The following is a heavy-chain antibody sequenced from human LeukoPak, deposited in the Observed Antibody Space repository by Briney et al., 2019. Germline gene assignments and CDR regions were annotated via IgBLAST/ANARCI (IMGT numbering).Heavy chain of an antibody. CDR3: ARYFSGGQFKWFDP. D-gene: IGHD1-26*01. CDR2: IYHGGSA. Sequence: SQTLSLTCAVSGDSISSGGYSWSWIRQPPGKGLEWIGYIYHGGSAYYSPSLKSRANISVDKSKNQFSLKLSSVTVADTAVYYCARYFSGGQFKWFDPWGQGTLVTVSS. J-gene: IGHJ5*02. CDR1: GDSISSGGYS. V-gene: IGHV4-30-2*01.